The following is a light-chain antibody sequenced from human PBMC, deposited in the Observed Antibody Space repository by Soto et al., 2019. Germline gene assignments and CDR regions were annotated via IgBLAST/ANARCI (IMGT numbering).Light chain of an antibody. CDR3: CSFAGRIFV. V-gene: IGLV2-11*01. CDR2: DVN. J-gene: IGLJ1*01. CDR1: SSDVGGFNY. Sequence: QSALTQPRSVSGSPGQSVTVSCTGTSSDVGGFNYVTWYQQHPGKAPKLIISDVNKRPSGVSDRFSGSKSGNTASLTISGLQAEDEADYYCCSFAGRIFVFGTGTEVTVL.